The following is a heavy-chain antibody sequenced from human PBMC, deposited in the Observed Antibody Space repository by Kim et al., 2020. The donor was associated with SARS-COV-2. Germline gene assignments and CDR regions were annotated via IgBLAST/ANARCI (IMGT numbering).Heavy chain of an antibody. CDR1: GGSISSNSYY. V-gene: IGHV4-39*01. D-gene: IGHD1-26*01. CDR3: AGTLEWEAQLYDY. CDR2: IYYSGTT. J-gene: IGHJ4*02. Sequence: SETLSLTCTVSGGSISSNSYYWGWVRQTPEKGLEWIGSIYYSGTTYYNPSLESRVTISINTSKNQFSLKLSSVTAADTAFYYCAGTLEWEAQLYDYWGQGTLVIVSS.